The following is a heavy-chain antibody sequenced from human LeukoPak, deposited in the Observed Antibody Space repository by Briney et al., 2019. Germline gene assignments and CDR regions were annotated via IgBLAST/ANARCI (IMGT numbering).Heavy chain of an antibody. V-gene: IGHV1-18*01. CDR1: GGTFSSYA. J-gene: IGHJ5*02. CDR2: ISAYNGNT. Sequence: GASVKVSCKASGGTFSSYAISWVRQAPGQGLEWMGWISAYNGNTNYAQKLQGRVTMTTDTSTSTAYMELRSLRSDDTAVYYCARAGDYDFWSGPKRDGILFDPWGQGTLVTVSS. CDR3: ARAGDYDFWSGPKRDGILFDP. D-gene: IGHD3-3*01.